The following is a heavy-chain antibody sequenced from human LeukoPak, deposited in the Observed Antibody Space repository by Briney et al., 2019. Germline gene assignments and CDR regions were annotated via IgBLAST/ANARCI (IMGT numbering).Heavy chain of an antibody. CDR3: ARGNITMVRGVMKAAENWFDP. D-gene: IGHD3-10*01. J-gene: IGHJ5*02. Sequence: TSETLSLTCAVYGGSFSGYYWSWIRQPPGKGLEWIGEINHSGSTNYNPSLKSRVTISVDTSKNQFSLKLSSVTAADTAVYYCARGNITMVRGVMKAAENWFDPWGQGTLVTVSS. CDR2: INHSGST. V-gene: IGHV4-34*01. CDR1: GGSFSGYY.